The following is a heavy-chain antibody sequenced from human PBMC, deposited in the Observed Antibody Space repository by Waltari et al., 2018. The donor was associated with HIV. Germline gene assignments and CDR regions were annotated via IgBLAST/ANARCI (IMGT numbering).Heavy chain of an antibody. CDR1: GGSISSGNYY. Sequence: QVQLQESGPGLVKSSQTLSLTCTVSGGSISSGNYYWNWIRQHPGKGLEWIGYIQHSWSTYYNPSLKSRVSISVNTSKNQFSLNLTSVTAADTAVYYCARVSDSYGTVFEYWGQGTLVSVSS. V-gene: IGHV4-31*03. D-gene: IGHD3-10*01. CDR2: IQHSWST. CDR3: ARVSDSYGTVFEY. J-gene: IGHJ4*02.